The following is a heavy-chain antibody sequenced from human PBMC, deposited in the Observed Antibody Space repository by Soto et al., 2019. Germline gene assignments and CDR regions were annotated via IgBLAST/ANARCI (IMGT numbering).Heavy chain of an antibody. CDR1: GFTFSYYS. Sequence: EVQLVESGGGLVKPGESLRVSCAASGFTFSYYSLHWVRQAPGKGLEWVSSISGSSTYIYYADRVKGRFTISSDNAKNSLYLRMDSLRAEDTAVYYCARGDGMGLYNSGRSPRYWGQGTLVTVAS. CDR3: ARGDGMGLYNSGRSPRY. D-gene: IGHD6-19*01. J-gene: IGHJ4*02. CDR2: ISGSSTYI. V-gene: IGHV3-21*04.